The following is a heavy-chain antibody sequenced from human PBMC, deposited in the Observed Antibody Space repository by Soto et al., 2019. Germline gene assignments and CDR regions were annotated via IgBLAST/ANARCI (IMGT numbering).Heavy chain of an antibody. J-gene: IGHJ4*02. CDR1: GYTFTGYY. CDR2: INPNSGGT. Sequence: ASVKVSCKASGYTFTGYYMHWVRQAPGQGLEWMGWINPNSGGTNYAQKFQGWVTMTRDTSISTAYMELSRLRSDDTAVYYCARGSLITSRGIESDYWGQGTLVTVS. V-gene: IGHV1-2*04. CDR3: ARGSLITSRGIESDY.